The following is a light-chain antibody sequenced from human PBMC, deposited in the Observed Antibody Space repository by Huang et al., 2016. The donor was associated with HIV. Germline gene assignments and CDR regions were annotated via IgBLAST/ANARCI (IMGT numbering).Light chain of an antibody. CDR1: QSLLLGDGKTY. CDR2: EMS. Sequence: IVMTQTPLSLSVTPGQPATISCKSNQSLLLGDGKTYLYWYLQRAGQSPQPLIYEMSSRFSGVPDRVSGSGSGTDFTLKISRVEAGDVGIYYCMQSIHLRTFGQGTKLEIK. J-gene: IGKJ2*02. V-gene: IGKV2-29*02. CDR3: MQSIHLRT.